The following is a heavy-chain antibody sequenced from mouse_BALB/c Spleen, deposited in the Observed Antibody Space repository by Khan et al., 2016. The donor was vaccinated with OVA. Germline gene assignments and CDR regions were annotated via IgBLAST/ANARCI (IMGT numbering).Heavy chain of an antibody. J-gene: IGHJ4*01. Sequence: EVQLQESGPGLVKPSQSLSLTCTVTGYSITSDYAWNWIRQFPGNKLEWMGYISSSGSTNYNPALKSRISITRDTSKNPFFLQLNSVTSEDTATFYCARDGYRYNYAMDYWGQGTSVTVSS. CDR3: ARDGYRYNYAMDY. V-gene: IGHV3-2*02. CDR2: ISSSGST. CDR1: GYSITSDYA. D-gene: IGHD2-3*01.